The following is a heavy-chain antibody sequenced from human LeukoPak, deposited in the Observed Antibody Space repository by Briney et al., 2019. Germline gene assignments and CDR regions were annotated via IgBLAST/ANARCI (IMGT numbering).Heavy chain of an antibody. D-gene: IGHD3-3*01. V-gene: IGHV3-11*04. CDR2: ISSSGSTI. CDR1: GFTFSDYY. CDR3: ARVGLRFLEWLLPGHFDY. J-gene: IGHJ4*02. Sequence: GGSLRLSCAASGFTFSDYYMSWIRQAPGKGLEWVSYISSSGSTIYYADSVKGRFTISRDNAKNSLYLLMNSLRAEDTAVYYCARVGLRFLEWLLPGHFDYWGQGTLVTVSS.